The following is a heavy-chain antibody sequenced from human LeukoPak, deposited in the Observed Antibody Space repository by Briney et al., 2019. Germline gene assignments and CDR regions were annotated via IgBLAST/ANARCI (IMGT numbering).Heavy chain of an antibody. J-gene: IGHJ1*01. D-gene: IGHD1-14*01. Sequence: PGGSLRLSCAASAFTFSTYALNWVRQAPGKGLEWVSGISGSGGTTYYAASVKGRFTISRDNSKNTLYLQMNSLSPEDTAVYYCTKSNRLLEYFQHWGQGTLVTVSS. CDR3: TKSNRLLEYFQH. CDR1: AFTFSTYA. CDR2: ISGSGGTT. V-gene: IGHV3-23*01.